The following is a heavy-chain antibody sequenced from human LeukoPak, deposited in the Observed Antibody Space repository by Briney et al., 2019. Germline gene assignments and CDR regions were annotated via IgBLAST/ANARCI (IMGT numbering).Heavy chain of an antibody. CDR3: AKEEWDCSGGSCYSGFDY. Sequence: GGSLRLSCAASGFTLSSYSMNWVRQAPGKGLEWVSAISGSGGSTYYADSVKGRFTISRDNSKNTLYLQMNSLRAEDTAVYYCAKEEWDCSGGSCYSGFDYWGQGTLVTVSS. V-gene: IGHV3-23*01. CDR1: GFTLSSYS. D-gene: IGHD2-15*01. J-gene: IGHJ4*02. CDR2: ISGSGGST.